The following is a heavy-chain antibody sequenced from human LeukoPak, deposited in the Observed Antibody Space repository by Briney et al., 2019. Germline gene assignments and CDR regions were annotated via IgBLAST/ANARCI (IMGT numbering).Heavy chain of an antibody. Sequence: PGGSLRLSCAASGFTFSSYAMHWVRQAPGKGLEWVAVISYDGSNKYYADSVKGRFTISRDNSKNTLYLQMNSLRAEDTAVYYCAKGRGAAAGIYLDYWGQGTLVTVSS. CDR3: AKGRGAAAGIYLDY. CDR2: ISYDGSNK. J-gene: IGHJ4*02. D-gene: IGHD6-13*01. CDR1: GFTFSSYA. V-gene: IGHV3-30-3*01.